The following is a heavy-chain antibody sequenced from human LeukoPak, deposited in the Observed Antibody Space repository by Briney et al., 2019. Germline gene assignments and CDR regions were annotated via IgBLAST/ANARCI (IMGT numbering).Heavy chain of an antibody. J-gene: IGHJ6*02. V-gene: IGHV3-30-3*01. D-gene: IGHD3-22*01. CDR2: ISYDGSNK. CDR1: GFTFSSYA. Sequence: PGRSLRLSCAASGFTFSSYAMHWVRQAPGKGLEWVAVISYDGSNKYYADSVKGRFTISRDNSKNTLYLQMNSLRAEDTAVYYCAGLVVPYYYYYGMDVWGQGTTVTVSS. CDR3: AGLVVPYYYYYGMDV.